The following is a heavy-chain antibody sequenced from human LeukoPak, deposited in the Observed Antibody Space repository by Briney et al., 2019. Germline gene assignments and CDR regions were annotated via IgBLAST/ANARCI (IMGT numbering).Heavy chain of an antibody. CDR2: ISHDGTI. Sequence: SETLSLTCAVSGVSITSATWWSWVRQAPGKGLEWIGEISHDGTINYNPSLRSRVAMSLDRANNQFSLSLTSVTAADTAVYYCTRENRPFCPFAYWGQGVLVTVSS. V-gene: IGHV4-4*02. D-gene: IGHD2/OR15-2a*01. CDR3: TRENRPFCPFAY. J-gene: IGHJ4*02. CDR1: GVSITSATW.